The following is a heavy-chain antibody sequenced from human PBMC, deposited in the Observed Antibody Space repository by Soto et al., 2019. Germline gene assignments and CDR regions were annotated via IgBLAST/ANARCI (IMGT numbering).Heavy chain of an antibody. V-gene: IGHV5-51*01. J-gene: IGHJ6*02. CDR3: AASIFYYGMDV. CDR2: IYPGDSDT. CDR1: GYSFSNYW. Sequence: PGESLKISCKGSGYSFSNYWIGWVRQTPGKGLEWMGIIYPGDSDTRYSPSFQGQVIISADKYISTAYLQWSSLKASDTAIYYCAASIFYYGMDVWGQGTTVTVSS.